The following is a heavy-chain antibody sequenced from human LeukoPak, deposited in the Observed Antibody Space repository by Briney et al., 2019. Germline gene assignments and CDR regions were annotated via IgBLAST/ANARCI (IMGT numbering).Heavy chain of an antibody. V-gene: IGHV3-21*01. CDR2: ISSSSSYK. D-gene: IGHD1-1*01. J-gene: IGHJ4*02. Sequence: GGTLRLSCVASGFTFSSYSMNWVRQAPGKGLEWVSSISSSSSYKYYTDSVKGRFTISRDNAKNTLYLQMNSLRAEDTAVYYCARSAAGTYYWGQGTLVTVSS. CDR1: GFTFSSYS. CDR3: ARSAAGTYY.